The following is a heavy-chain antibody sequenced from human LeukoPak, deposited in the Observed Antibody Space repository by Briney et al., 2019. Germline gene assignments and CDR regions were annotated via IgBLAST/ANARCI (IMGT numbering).Heavy chain of an antibody. V-gene: IGHV3-53*01. Sequence: GGSLRLSCAASGFTVSSNYMSWVRQAPGKGLEWVSVIYSGGSTYYADSVKGRFTISRDNSKNTLYLQMNSLRAEYTAVYYCARVLAVALDYWGQGTLVTVSS. CDR1: GFTVSSNY. J-gene: IGHJ4*02. CDR2: IYSGGST. D-gene: IGHD6-19*01. CDR3: ARVLAVALDY.